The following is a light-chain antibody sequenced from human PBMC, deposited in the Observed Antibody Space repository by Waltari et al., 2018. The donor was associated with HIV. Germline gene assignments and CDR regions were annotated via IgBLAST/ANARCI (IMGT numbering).Light chain of an antibody. Sequence: QSVLTQPASVSGSPGQSITISCTGPSSDVGNYNLVSWYQQHPGKAPKLIIYEVTERPSGVSNRFSGFKSANTASLTISGVQAEDEADYYCFSYVGSSLWVFGGRTKLTVL. J-gene: IGLJ3*02. CDR2: EVT. CDR3: FSYVGSSLWV. V-gene: IGLV2-23*02. CDR1: SSDVGNYNL.